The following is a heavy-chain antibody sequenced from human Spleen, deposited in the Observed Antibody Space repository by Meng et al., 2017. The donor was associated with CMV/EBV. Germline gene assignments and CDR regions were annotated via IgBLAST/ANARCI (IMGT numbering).Heavy chain of an antibody. CDR1: SGSISSRSYY. J-gene: IGHJ6*02. V-gene: IGHV4-39*07. D-gene: IGHD2-2*01. CDR2: IYYSGST. Sequence: GSLRLSCTVSSGSISSRSYYWGWIRQPPGKGLEWIGSIYYSGSTYYNPSLKSRVTISVDTSKNQFSLKLSSVTAADTAVYYCARGTIVVVHGMDVWGQGTTVTVSS. CDR3: ARGTIVVVHGMDV.